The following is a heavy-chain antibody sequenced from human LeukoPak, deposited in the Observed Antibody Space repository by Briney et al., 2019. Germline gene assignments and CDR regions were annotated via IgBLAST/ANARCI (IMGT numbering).Heavy chain of an antibody. J-gene: IGHJ4*02. D-gene: IGHD2-15*01. CDR1: GYTFTSYY. CDR2: INPSGGST. V-gene: IGHV1-46*01. Sequence: ASVTVSFTASGYTFTSYYMHWVRQAPGQGLEWMGIINPSGGSTSYAQKFQGRVTMTRDTSTSTVYMELSSLRSEDTAVYYCARDQGYCSGGSCYRYFDYWGQGTLVTVSS. CDR3: ARDQGYCSGGSCYRYFDY.